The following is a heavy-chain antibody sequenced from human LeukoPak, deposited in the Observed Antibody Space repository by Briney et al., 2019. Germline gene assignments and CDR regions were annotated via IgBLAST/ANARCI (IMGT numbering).Heavy chain of an antibody. J-gene: IGHJ6*03. V-gene: IGHV3-30*18. CDR1: GFTFSSYG. CDR3: AKLFDYYYYYMDV. D-gene: IGHD2-21*01. Sequence: PGGSLRLSCAASGFTFSSYGIHWVRQAPGKGLEWVAVISYDGSNKYYADSVKGRFTISRDNSKNTLYLQMNSLRAEDTAVYYCAKLFDYYYYYMDVWGKGTTVTVSS. CDR2: ISYDGSNK.